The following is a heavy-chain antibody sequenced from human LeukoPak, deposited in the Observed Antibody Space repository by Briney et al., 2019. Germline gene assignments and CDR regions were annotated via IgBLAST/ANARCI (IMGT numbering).Heavy chain of an antibody. V-gene: IGHV3-48*01. CDR1: GFTFSSYS. CDR2: ISSSSSTI. J-gene: IGHJ3*02. CDR3: ASGRGPADAFDI. Sequence: PGGSLRLSCAASGFTFSSYSMNWVRQAPGKGLEWVSYISSSSSTIYYADSVKGRFTISRDNAKNSLYLQMNNLRAEDTAVYYCASGRGPADAFDIWGQGTMVAVSS. D-gene: IGHD2-15*01.